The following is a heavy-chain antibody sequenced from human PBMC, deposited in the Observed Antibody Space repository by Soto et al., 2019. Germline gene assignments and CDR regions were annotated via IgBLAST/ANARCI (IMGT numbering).Heavy chain of an antibody. CDR2: ISDRGST. CDR3: ARDPYSSSSYWFDP. V-gene: IGHV3-23*01. Sequence: PGGSLRLSCAASGFIFSNYAMSWVRQAPGKGLEWVSAISDRGSTYYANSVKGRFTISRDNSKNTLYLQMNSLGDEDTAVYYCARDPYSSSSYWFDPWGQGTLVTVSS. D-gene: IGHD6-6*01. J-gene: IGHJ5*02. CDR1: GFIFSNYA.